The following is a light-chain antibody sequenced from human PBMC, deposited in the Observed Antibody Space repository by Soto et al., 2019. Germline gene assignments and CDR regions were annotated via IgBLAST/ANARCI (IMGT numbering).Light chain of an antibody. Sequence: EIVMTQSPATLSVSPGERATLSCRASQSVSSNLAWYPQKPGQAPRLLIYGASTRATGIPARFSGSRSGTEFTLTISSLQSEDFAVYYCQQYNNWPYTLGQGTKLEIK. J-gene: IGKJ2*01. CDR1: QSVSSN. V-gene: IGKV3-15*01. CDR2: GAS. CDR3: QQYNNWPYT.